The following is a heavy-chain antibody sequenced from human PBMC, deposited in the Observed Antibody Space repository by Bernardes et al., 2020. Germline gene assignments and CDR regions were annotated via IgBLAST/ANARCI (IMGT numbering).Heavy chain of an antibody. D-gene: IGHD6-6*01. Sequence: VGSLRLSCAASGFTFSTFWMTWVRQAPGKGLAWVANINQDGSETFYVDSVKGRFTISRDNAKNSLFMEMNTLRAEDTAVYYCARIYSTSSFDFDYWGQGTLVTVSS. V-gene: IGHV3-7*01. CDR1: GFTFSTFW. CDR2: INQDGSET. CDR3: ARIYSTSSFDFDY. J-gene: IGHJ4*02.